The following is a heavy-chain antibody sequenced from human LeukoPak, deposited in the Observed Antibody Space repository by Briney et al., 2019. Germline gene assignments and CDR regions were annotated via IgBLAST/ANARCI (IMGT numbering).Heavy chain of an antibody. D-gene: IGHD3-9*01. J-gene: IGHJ6*03. CDR1: GFSFRSHW. Sequence: GGSLRLSCEASGFSFRSHWMHWVRQAPGMGLVCVSRISSDGRTTDYVDSVKGRFTVSRDNAKNMLYLQMNTLRADDTAVYYCAREYYGLMTGYYMDVWGKGTTVTVSS. V-gene: IGHV3-74*01. CDR2: ISSDGRTT. CDR3: AREYYGLMTGYYMDV.